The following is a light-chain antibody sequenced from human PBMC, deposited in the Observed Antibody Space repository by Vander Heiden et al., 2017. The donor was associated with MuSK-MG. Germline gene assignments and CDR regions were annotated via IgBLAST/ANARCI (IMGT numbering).Light chain of an antibody. V-gene: IGKV1-39*01. Sequence: IHLPPSPSSLSASVGDRVTITCRASQSISFYLNWYQQRPGKAPKFLIYLASSLRSGVPSSFSGSGSGSEFTLTISNLQPEDFATYYCQQSHSVPRTFGQGTKVEVK. J-gene: IGKJ1*01. CDR2: LAS. CDR1: QSISFY. CDR3: QQSHSVPRT.